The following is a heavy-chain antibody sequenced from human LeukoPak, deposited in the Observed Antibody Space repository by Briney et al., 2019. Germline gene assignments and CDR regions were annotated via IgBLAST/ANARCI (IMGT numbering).Heavy chain of an antibody. CDR1: GFTFSSYG. D-gene: IGHD6-19*01. CDR2: ISGSGGSA. J-gene: IGHJ5*02. V-gene: IGHV3-23*01. CDR3: ARDNSEGQWLVGNWFDP. Sequence: GGSLRLSCAASGFTFSSYGMSWVRQAPGKGLEWVSAISGSGGSAYYADSVKGRFTISRDNAKNSLYLQMNSLRAEDTAVYYCARDNSEGQWLVGNWFDPWGQGTLVTVSS.